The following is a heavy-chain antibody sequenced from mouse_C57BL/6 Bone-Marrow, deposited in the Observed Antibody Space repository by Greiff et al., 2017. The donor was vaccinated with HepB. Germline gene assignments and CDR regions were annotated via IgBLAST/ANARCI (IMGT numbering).Heavy chain of an antibody. Sequence: VQLQESGAELVRPGASVKLSCKASGYTFTDYYINWVKQRPGQGLEWIARIYPGSGNTYYNEKFKGKATLTAEKSSSTAYMQLSSLTSEDSAVYYCARWIGAMDYWGQGTSVTVSS. V-gene: IGHV1-76*01. CDR3: ARWIGAMDY. J-gene: IGHJ4*01. D-gene: IGHD3-1*01. CDR1: GYTFTDYY. CDR2: IYPGSGNT.